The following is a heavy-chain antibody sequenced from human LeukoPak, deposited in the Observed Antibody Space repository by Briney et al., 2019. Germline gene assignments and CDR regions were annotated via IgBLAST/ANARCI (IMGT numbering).Heavy chain of an antibody. CDR3: ARTSGDNDGNALYFDY. V-gene: IGHV5-51*01. Sequence: GESLKISCKGSGYSFTSYWIGWVRQMPGKGLEWMGFILPADSDTRYSPSLQGQVTFSADKSITTAYPQWSSLKASDTAMYYCARTSGDNDGNALYFDYWGQGTLVTVSS. CDR1: GYSFTSYW. D-gene: IGHD4-23*01. J-gene: IGHJ4*02. CDR2: ILPADSDT.